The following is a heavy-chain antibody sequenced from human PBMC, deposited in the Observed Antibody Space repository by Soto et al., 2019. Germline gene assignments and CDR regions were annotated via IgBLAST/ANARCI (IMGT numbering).Heavy chain of an antibody. D-gene: IGHD2-15*01. V-gene: IGHV3-66*01. Sequence: EVQLVESGGGLVQPGGSLRLSCAASGFTVSSNYMNWVRQAPGKGLEWVSVLYSGGSTHYADSVKGRFTISRDNSKNTLSLLMNSLRAEDTAVYYCARDKRTDCSGGTCYGDAFDIWGQGTMVTVSS. CDR2: LYSGGST. J-gene: IGHJ3*02. CDR1: GFTVSSNY. CDR3: ARDKRTDCSGGTCYGDAFDI.